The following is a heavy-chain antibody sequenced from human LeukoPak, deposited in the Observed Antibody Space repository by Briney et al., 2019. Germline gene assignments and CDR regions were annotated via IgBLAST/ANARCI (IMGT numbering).Heavy chain of an antibody. J-gene: IGHJ4*02. CDR2: IKSKTDGGTT. CDR1: GFTFRNAW. CDR3: TTSCGDYYAFDY. Sequence: GGSLRLSCAASGFTFRNAWMSWVRQAPGKGLEWVGRIKSKTDGGTTDYATPVKGRFTISRDDSENTLFLQMNSLKTEDTAVYYCTTSCGDYYAFDYWGQGTLVTVSS. V-gene: IGHV3-15*01. D-gene: IGHD2-21*01.